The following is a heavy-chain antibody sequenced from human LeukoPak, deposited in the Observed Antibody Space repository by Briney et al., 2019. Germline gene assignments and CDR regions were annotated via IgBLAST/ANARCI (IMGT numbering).Heavy chain of an antibody. J-gene: IGHJ5*02. D-gene: IGHD6-13*01. Sequence: GESLKISCKGSGYSFTSYWIGWVRQMPGKGLEWMGVIYPGDSDTTYRPSFQGQVTISADKSISTAYLQWSSLKASDTAMYYCARLVRISSTPRPSWFDPWGQGTLVTVSS. V-gene: IGHV5-51*01. CDR3: ARLVRISSTPRPSWFDP. CDR2: IYPGDSDT. CDR1: GYSFTSYW.